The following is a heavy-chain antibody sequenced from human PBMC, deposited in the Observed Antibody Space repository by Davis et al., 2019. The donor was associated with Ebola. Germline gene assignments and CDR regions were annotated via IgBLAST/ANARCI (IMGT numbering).Heavy chain of an antibody. CDR1: GFTISDYA. V-gene: IGHV3-23*01. J-gene: IGHJ4*02. D-gene: IGHD3-22*01. Sequence: PAGSLTLSCAASGFTISDYAMAGVRHAPGKGLEWVTSISATGITTYYADSMKGRFTISKDNSQNTLFMQMNSLRAEDTGVYYCARGDRAGSDSPFDHWGQGTLVTVSS. CDR3: ARGDRAGSDSPFDH. CDR2: ISATGITT.